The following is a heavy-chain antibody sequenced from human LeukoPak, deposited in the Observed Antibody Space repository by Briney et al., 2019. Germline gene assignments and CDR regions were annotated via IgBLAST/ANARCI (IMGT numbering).Heavy chain of an antibody. J-gene: IGHJ1*01. CDR3: ARREVVAGAEYFQH. Sequence: PSETLSLTCTVSGGSISNYYWSGIRQPPGKGLEYIGYIYYSGSTNFNPSLKSRVTMSVDTSKNQFSLNLSSVTAADTAVYYCARREVVAGAEYFQHWGQGTLVTVSS. CDR2: IYYSGST. CDR1: GGSISNYY. V-gene: IGHV4-59*01. D-gene: IGHD6-19*01.